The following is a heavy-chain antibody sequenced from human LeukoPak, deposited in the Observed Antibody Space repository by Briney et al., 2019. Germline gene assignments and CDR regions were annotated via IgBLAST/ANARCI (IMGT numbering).Heavy chain of an antibody. V-gene: IGHV3-74*01. CDR1: GFTFSSHW. D-gene: IGHD3-22*01. CDR3: ARALYYDISGSSNYGMDV. Sequence: GRSLRLSCAASGFTFSSHWMHWVRQAPGKGLVWVSRIKSDGSSTSYADSVKGRFTMSRDNAKSTLYLQMNSLRAEDTAVYYCARALYYDISGSSNYGMDVWGQGTTVTVSS. CDR2: IKSDGSST. J-gene: IGHJ6*02.